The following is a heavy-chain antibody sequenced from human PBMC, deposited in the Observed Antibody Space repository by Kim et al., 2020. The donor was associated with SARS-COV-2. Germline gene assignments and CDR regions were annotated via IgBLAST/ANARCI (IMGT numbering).Heavy chain of an antibody. CDR3: ARGITMIVVVNNWFDP. Sequence: SLKSRVTISVDTSKNQFSLKLSSVTAADTAVYYCARGITMIVVVNNWFDPWGQGTLVTVSS. J-gene: IGHJ5*02. D-gene: IGHD3-22*01. V-gene: IGHV4-34*01.